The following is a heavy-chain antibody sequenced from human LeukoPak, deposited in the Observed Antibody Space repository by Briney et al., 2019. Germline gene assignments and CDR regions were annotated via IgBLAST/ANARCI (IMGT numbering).Heavy chain of an antibody. CDR2: ISSSSSYI. CDR3: ARDIAVAVKDAFDI. J-gene: IGHJ3*02. D-gene: IGHD6-19*01. Sequence: XRQAPXXGLEWXSSISSSSSYIYYADSVKGRFTISRDNAKNSLYLQMNSLRAEDTAVYYCARDIAVAVKDAFDIWGQGTMVTVSS. V-gene: IGHV3-21*01.